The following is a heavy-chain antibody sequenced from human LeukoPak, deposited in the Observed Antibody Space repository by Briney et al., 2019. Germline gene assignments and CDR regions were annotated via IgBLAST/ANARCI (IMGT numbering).Heavy chain of an antibody. CDR3: ARDLRSYGDQASDY. V-gene: IGHV1-69*13. CDR2: IIPIFGTA. Sequence: SVKVSCKASGGTFSSYAISWVRQAPGQGLEWMGGIIPIFGTANYAQKFQGRVTITADESTSTAYMELSSLRSEDTAVYYCARDLRSYGDQASDYWGQGTLVTVSS. CDR1: GGTFSSYA. J-gene: IGHJ4*02. D-gene: IGHD4-17*01.